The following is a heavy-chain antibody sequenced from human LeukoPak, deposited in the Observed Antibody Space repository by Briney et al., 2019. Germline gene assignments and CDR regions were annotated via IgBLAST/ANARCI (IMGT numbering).Heavy chain of an antibody. CDR3: AREARVGGALQY. D-gene: IGHD1-26*01. Sequence: GGSLRLSCAASGFTFSDYCMHWVRQAPGKGLVWVSRINTDGTFIRHADSVQGRFTISRDAAKNTLFLQINSLRAEDTAVYYCAREARVGGALQYWGQGVLVTVSA. CDR1: GFTFSDYC. V-gene: IGHV3-74*01. J-gene: IGHJ4*02. CDR2: INTDGTFI.